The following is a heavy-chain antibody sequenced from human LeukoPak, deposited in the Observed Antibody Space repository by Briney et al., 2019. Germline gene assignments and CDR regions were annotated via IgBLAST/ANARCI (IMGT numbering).Heavy chain of an antibody. CDR2: IIPIFGTA. CDR3: ARSPHNYDFWSGYYKSDYYYMDV. J-gene: IGHJ6*03. Sequence: SVKVSCKASGGTFSSYAISWVRQAPGQGLEWMGGIIPIFGTANYAQKFQGRVTITADKSTSTAYMELSSLRSEDTAVYYCARSPHNYDFWSGYYKSDYYYMDVWGKGTTVTVSS. V-gene: IGHV1-69*06. D-gene: IGHD3-3*01. CDR1: GGTFSSYA.